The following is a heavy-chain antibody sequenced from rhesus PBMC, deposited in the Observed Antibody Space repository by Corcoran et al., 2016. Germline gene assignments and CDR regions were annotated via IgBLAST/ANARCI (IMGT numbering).Heavy chain of an antibody. CDR2: IYGSGGSN. D-gene: IGHD5-42*01. J-gene: IGHJ2*01. Sequence: QVQLQESGPGLVKSSETLSLTCAVSGYSISSGYYWGWIRQPPGKGLEWMGSIYGSGGSNYFNPSLKSRVHRSGDTSKNQFSLELSSVTAADTAVYYCARVGSSWSEWDTVGTEWYFDLWGPGTPITISS. V-gene: IGHV4S14*01. CDR3: ARVGSSWSEWDTVGTEWYFDL. CDR1: GYSISSGYY.